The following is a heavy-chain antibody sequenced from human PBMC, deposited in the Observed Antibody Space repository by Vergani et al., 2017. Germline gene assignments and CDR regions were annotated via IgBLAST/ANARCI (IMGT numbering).Heavy chain of an antibody. CDR3: ASSVRGRPPVYYYYMDV. Sequence: QVQLVQSGAEVKKPGASVKVSCKVSGYTLTELSMHWVRQATGQGLEWMGWMNPNSGNTGYAQKFQGRVTMTRNTSISTAYMELSILRSEDTAVYYCASSVRGRPPVYYYYMDVWGKGTTVTVSS. D-gene: IGHD3-10*01. J-gene: IGHJ6*03. CDR2: MNPNSGNT. CDR1: GYTLTELS. V-gene: IGHV1-8*01.